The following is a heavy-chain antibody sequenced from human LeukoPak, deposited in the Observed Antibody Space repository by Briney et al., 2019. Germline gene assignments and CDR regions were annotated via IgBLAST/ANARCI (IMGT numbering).Heavy chain of an antibody. J-gene: IGHJ3*02. Sequence: GGSLRLSCGASGFTFNHYGMHWVRQAPGKGLEWVAFIRYDGNAQFYADSVRGRFTISRDNAKNSLYLQMNSLRAEDTAVYYCAREPVVVITTDAFDIWGQGTMVTVSS. CDR1: GFTFNHYG. V-gene: IGHV3-30*02. CDR2: IRYDGNAQ. D-gene: IGHD3-22*01. CDR3: AREPVVVITTDAFDI.